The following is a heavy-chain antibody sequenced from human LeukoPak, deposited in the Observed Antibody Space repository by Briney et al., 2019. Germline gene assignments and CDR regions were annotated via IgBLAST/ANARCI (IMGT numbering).Heavy chain of an antibody. V-gene: IGHV1-69*05. D-gene: IGHD3-10*01. CDR1: GGTFSSYA. J-gene: IGHJ4*02. CDR3: ARGFYGSGSYYRSPPFDY. Sequence: SVKVSCKASGGTFSSYAISWVRQAPGQGLEWMGRIIPIFGTANYAQKFQGRVTITTDESTSTAYMELSRLRSEDTAVYYCARGFYGSGSYYRSPPFDYWGQGTLVTVSS. CDR2: IIPIFGTA.